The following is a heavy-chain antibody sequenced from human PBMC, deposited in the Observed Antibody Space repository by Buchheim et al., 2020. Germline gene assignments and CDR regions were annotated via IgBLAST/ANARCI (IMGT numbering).Heavy chain of an antibody. J-gene: IGHJ3*02. CDR2: IDHSGST. Sequence: QVRLQQWGAGLLKPAETLSLTCAVSGGSFTDYYWSWIRQPPGKGLEWIGEIDHSGSTNYNPSLKSRVVISVDTSKNQFSLKLTSVTAADAVLYFCARGRRVTHLTGDDAFDIWGHGT. CDR1: GGSFTDYY. D-gene: IGHD7-27*01. V-gene: IGHV4-34*02. CDR3: ARGRRVTHLTGDDAFDI.